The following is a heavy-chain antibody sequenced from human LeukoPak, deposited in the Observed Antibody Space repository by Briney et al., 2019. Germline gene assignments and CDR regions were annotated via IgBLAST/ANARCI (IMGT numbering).Heavy chain of an antibody. D-gene: IGHD6-19*01. CDR2: ISSSGSTI. CDR1: GFTFSSYE. J-gene: IGHJ4*02. Sequence: GGSLRLSCAASGFTFSSYEMNWVRQAPGKGLEWVSYISSSGSTIYYADSVKGRFTISRDNAKNSLYLQMNSLRAEDTAVYYCAKGYSSGWFFFDHWGQGTLVTVSS. CDR3: AKGYSSGWFFFDH. V-gene: IGHV3-48*03.